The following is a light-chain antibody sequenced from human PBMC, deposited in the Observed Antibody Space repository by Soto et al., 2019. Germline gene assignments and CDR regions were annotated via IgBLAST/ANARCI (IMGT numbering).Light chain of an antibody. J-gene: IGLJ3*02. CDR1: SSDVGAYNY. CDR2: EVS. Sequence: QSALTQPASVSGSPGQSITISCTGTSSDVGAYNYVSWYQQHPGKAPKLMIYEVSNRPSGVSDRFSGSKSGNTASLTISGLQAEDEADYYCTSYTSSASRLFGGGTKLTVL. CDR3: TSYTSSASRL. V-gene: IGLV2-14*01.